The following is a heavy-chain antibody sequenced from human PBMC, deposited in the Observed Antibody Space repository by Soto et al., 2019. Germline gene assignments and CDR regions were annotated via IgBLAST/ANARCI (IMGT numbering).Heavy chain of an antibody. CDR1: VIGFGRYP. D-gene: IGHD1-1*01. CDR3: AKLSDDDSKSMDV. J-gene: IGHJ6*02. Sequence: QRHSCAAYVIGFGRYPMSWVRQAPGKGLEWGSAISGSGGSTYYADSVTGRFPISRDNSKNTLYLQMNSRGAEDTAVYYCAKLSDDDSKSMDVWGHGTSVT. V-gene: IGHV3-23*01. CDR2: ISGSGGST.